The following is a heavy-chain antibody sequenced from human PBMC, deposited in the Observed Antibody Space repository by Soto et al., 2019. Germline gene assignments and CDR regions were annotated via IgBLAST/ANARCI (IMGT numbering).Heavy chain of an antibody. D-gene: IGHD6-6*01. CDR3: ARASSSSSAADY. CDR1: GESISSGGYY. CDR2: IYDSESA. J-gene: IGHJ4*02. V-gene: IGHV4-31*03. Sequence: QVQLQESGPGLVKASQTLSLICSVSGESISSGGYYWSWIRHHPGKGLEWIGYIYDSESAYYYPSLKSRVTISMDTSKNHFAMKLSSVTAADTAVYYCARASSSSSAADYWGQGTLITVSS.